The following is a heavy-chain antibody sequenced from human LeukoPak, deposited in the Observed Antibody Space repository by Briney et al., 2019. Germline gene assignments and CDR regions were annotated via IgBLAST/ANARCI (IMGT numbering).Heavy chain of an antibody. V-gene: IGHV3-48*01. CDR3: ARGAWYYYYYMDV. Sequence: GGSLRLSCAASGFTFSSYSMNWVRQAPGKGLEWVSYISSSSSTIYYADSVKGRFTISRDNAKNLLYLQMNSLRAEDTAVYYCARGAWYYYYYMDVWGKGTTVTVSS. J-gene: IGHJ6*03. CDR1: GFTFSSYS. CDR2: ISSSSSTI.